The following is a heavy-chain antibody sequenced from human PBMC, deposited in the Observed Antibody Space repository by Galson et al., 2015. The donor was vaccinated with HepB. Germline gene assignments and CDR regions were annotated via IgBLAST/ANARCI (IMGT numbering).Heavy chain of an antibody. V-gene: IGHV3-23*01. D-gene: IGHD1-1*01. CDR2: IGGNAGST. CDR3: AKGTTNIDY. J-gene: IGHJ4*02. CDR1: GFTFSSLG. Sequence: SLRLSCAASGFTFSSLGMTWVRQAPGKGLECVSAIGGNAGSTDYADSVKVRFTISRDNSKNMLYLQMNNLRAEDTAVYYCAKGTTNIDYWGQGTLVTVSS.